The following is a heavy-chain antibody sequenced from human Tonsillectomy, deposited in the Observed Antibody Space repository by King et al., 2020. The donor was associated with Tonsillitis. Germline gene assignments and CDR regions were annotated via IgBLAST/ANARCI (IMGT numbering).Heavy chain of an antibody. J-gene: IGHJ6*02. CDR1: GGSISSGGYS. CDR2: IYHRESP. CDR3: ARDAGDYGMDV. D-gene: IGHD4-17*01. Sequence: QLQESGSGLVKPSQTLSLTCAVPGGSISSGGYSWSGSRQAPGKGLEWIGYIYHRESPYYNPSLKSRVTISIDRSNNHLSLNLSSVTAADTAVYYCARDAGDYGMDVWGQGTTVTVSS. V-gene: IGHV4-30-2*01.